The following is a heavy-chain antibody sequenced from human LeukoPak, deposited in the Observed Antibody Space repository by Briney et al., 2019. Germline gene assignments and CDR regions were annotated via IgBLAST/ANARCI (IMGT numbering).Heavy chain of an antibody. V-gene: IGHV4-59*13. D-gene: IGHD1-1*01. CDR2: VYYTGNT. CDR3: ARYMRASGTYDFDY. CDR1: GASISGYY. J-gene: IGHJ4*02. Sequence: PSETPSLTCSVPGASISGYYWSWIRQIPGKALEWIGYVYYTGNTNYNPSLQSRVTITVDTSRNQFFLNLRSVTAADTALYYCARYMRASGTYDFDYWGQGTLVTVSS.